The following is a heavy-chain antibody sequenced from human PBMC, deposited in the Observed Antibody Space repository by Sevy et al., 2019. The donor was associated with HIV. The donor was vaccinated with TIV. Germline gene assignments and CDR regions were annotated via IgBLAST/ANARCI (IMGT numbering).Heavy chain of an antibody. CDR2: ISYDGSNK. D-gene: IGHD6-13*01. Sequence: GGSLRLSCAASGFPFSSYAMHWVRQAPGKGLEWVAVISYDGSNKYYADSVKGRFTISRDNSKNTLYLQMNSLRAEDTAVYYCARDREIAAAGTFWFDPWGQGTLVTVSS. V-gene: IGHV3-30*04. J-gene: IGHJ5*02. CDR3: ARDREIAAAGTFWFDP. CDR1: GFPFSSYA.